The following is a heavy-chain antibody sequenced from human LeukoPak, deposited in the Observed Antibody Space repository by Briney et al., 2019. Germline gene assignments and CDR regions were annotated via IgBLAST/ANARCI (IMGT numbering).Heavy chain of an antibody. CDR2: IWYDGSNK. D-gene: IGHD1-26*01. CDR1: GFTFSSYG. J-gene: IGHJ3*02. V-gene: IGHV3-33*01. CDR3: ARAWEPNDAFDI. Sequence: PGGSLRLSCAASGFTFSSYGMHWVRQAPGKGLEWVAVIWYDGSNKYYADSVKGRFTISRDNSKNTLYLQMNSLRAEDTAVYYCARAWEPNDAFDIWGQGTMVTVSS.